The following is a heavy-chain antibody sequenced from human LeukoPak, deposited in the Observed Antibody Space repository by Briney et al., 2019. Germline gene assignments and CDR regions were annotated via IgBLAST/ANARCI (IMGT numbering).Heavy chain of an antibody. V-gene: IGHV4-34*01. D-gene: IGHD4-17*01. CDR2: INHSGST. Sequence: SETLSLTCAVYGGSFSGYYWSWIRQPPGKGLEWIGEINHSGSTNYNPSLKSRVTISVDTSKNQFSLKLSSMTAADTAVYYCARDYGDYDWGQGTLVTVSS. J-gene: IGHJ4*02. CDR1: GGSFSGYY. CDR3: ARDYGDYD.